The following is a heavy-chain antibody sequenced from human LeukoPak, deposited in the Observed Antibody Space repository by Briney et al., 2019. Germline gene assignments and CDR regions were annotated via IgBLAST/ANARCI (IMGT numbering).Heavy chain of an antibody. Sequence: GGSLRLSCAAPGIAVTGNYMSWVRQPPGKGLEWVSFISINTDTFYADSVRGRFTISRDSSKNTLFLQMNSLRDEDSAVYYCAIAQSWDELFDSWGQGTLVTVSS. CDR3: AIAQSWDELFDS. J-gene: IGHJ4*02. CDR2: ISINTDT. D-gene: IGHD1-1*01. CDR1: GIAVTGNY. V-gene: IGHV3-53*01.